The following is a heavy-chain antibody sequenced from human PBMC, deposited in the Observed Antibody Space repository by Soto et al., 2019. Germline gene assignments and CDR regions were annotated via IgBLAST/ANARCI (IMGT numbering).Heavy chain of an antibody. CDR2: INSDGSST. V-gene: IGHV3-74*01. Sequence: PGGSLRLSCAASGFTFSSYWMHWVRQAPGKGLGWVSRINSDGSSTSYADSVKGRFTISRDNAKKTLYLQMNSLRAEDTAVYYCAREPPGIPNAFDIWGQGTMVTVSS. CDR3: AREPPGIPNAFDI. CDR1: GFTFSSYW. J-gene: IGHJ3*02.